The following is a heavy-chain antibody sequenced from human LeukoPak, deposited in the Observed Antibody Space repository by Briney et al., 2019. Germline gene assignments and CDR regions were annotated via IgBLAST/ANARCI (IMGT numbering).Heavy chain of an antibody. V-gene: IGHV4-4*07. CDR2: IYSRGT. J-gene: IGHJ5*02. CDR3: ARDSGTTGEVKFDP. CDR1: GGSISSYY. D-gene: IGHD3-10*01. Sequence: SETLSHTCTVSGGSISSYYLSWIRQPAGKGLEWIGRIYSRGTTYNPSLKSRVTMSADTSRNHVSLTLNSVTAADTAVYYCARDSGTTGEVKFDPWGQGTLVTVSS.